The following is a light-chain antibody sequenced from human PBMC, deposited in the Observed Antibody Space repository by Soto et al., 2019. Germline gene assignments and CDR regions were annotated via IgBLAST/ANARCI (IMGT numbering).Light chain of an antibody. CDR1: QSVSTS. CDR3: QQRTDWLS. J-gene: IGKJ4*01. CDR2: DAS. V-gene: IGKV3-11*01. Sequence: EIVLTQSPVALSLSPGERATLSCRASQSVSTSLAWFQQKPGQPPRLLIYDASSRAAGIPARFSGSGSGTDFTLTISSLEPEDFAVYYCQQRTDWLSFGGGTKVEI.